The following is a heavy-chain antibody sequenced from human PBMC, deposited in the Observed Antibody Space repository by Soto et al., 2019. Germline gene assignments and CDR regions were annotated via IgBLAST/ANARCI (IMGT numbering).Heavy chain of an antibody. CDR1: GFTFSSYW. CDR3: ARGSYSSGWYFGSPWTDY. D-gene: IGHD6-19*01. Sequence: PGGSLRLSCAASGFTFSSYWMHWVRQAPGKGLVWVSRINSEGGSRSHADSVKGRFTISRDNAKNTLYLQINSLRAEDTAVYYCARGSYSSGWYFGSPWTDYWGQGALVTVSS. V-gene: IGHV3-74*01. J-gene: IGHJ4*02. CDR2: INSEGGSR.